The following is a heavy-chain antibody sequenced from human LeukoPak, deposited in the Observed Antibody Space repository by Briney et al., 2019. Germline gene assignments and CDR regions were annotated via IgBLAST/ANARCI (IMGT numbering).Heavy chain of an antibody. J-gene: IGHJ4*02. V-gene: IGHV3-7*01. CDR3: ARALFEYSSSSPVDY. CDR2: IKQDGSEK. CDR1: GFTFSSYW. D-gene: IGHD6-6*01. Sequence: GGSLRLSCAASGFTFSSYWMSWVRQAPGKGLEWVANIKQDGSEKYYVDSVKGRFTISRDNAKNSLYLQMNSLRAEDTAVHYCARALFEYSSSSPVDYWGQGTLVTVSS.